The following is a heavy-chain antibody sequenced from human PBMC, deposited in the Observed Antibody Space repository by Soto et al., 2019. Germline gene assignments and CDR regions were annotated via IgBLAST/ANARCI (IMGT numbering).Heavy chain of an antibody. CDR2: INAGNGNT. Sequence: ASVKVSCQASGYTFTSYAMHWVRQAPGQRLEWMGWINAGNGNTKYSQKFQGRVTITRDTSASTAYMELSSLRSEDTAVYYCARPKYYYGSGSYYNEAFDIWGQGTMVTVSS. V-gene: IGHV1-3*01. D-gene: IGHD3-10*01. CDR1: GYTFTSYA. J-gene: IGHJ3*02. CDR3: ARPKYYYGSGSYYNEAFDI.